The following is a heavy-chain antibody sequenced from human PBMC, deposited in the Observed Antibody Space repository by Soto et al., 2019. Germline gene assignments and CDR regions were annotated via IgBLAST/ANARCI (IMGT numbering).Heavy chain of an antibody. D-gene: IGHD2-2*01. V-gene: IGHV3-33*01. Sequence: GGSLRLSCATSGFTFSSYGMHWVRQAPGKGLEWVAVIWYDGSNKYYADSVKGRFTISRDNSKNTLYLQMNSLRAEDTAVYYCARTASAAPYYFDYWGQGTLVTVSS. CDR3: ARTASAAPYYFDY. J-gene: IGHJ4*02. CDR2: IWYDGSNK. CDR1: GFTFSSYG.